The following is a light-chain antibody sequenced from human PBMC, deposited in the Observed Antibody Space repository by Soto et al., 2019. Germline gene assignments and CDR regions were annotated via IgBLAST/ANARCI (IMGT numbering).Light chain of an antibody. CDR3: SSYTSSSTLVV. CDR1: SSDVGGYDY. Sequence: QSVLTQPASVSGSPGQSITISCIGTSSDVGGYDYVSWYQRHPGKAPKLMIYEVTNRPSGVSNRFSGSKSGNTASLTISGLQAEDEADYYCSSYTSSSTLVVFGGGTKVTVL. V-gene: IGLV2-14*01. CDR2: EVT. J-gene: IGLJ2*01.